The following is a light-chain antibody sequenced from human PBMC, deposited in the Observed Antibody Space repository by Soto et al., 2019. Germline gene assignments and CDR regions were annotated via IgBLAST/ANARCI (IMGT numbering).Light chain of an antibody. V-gene: IGLV2-11*01. Sequence: QSALTQPRSVSGSPGQSVTISCTGTSSDVGGYNYVSWYQQHPGKAPKLMIYDVSKRPSGVPDRFSGSKSGNTASLTISGLQAEDEADYYCCSYAGSYTPFYVFGTGTTVTVL. CDR3: CSYAGSYTPFYV. CDR2: DVS. CDR1: SSDVGGYNY. J-gene: IGLJ1*01.